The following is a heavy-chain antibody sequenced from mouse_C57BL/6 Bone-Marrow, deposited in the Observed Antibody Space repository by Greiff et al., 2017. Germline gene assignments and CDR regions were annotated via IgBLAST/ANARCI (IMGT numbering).Heavy chain of an antibody. CDR1: GFTFSDYY. V-gene: IGHV5-16*01. CDR2: INYDGSST. CDR3: AREGGDYYGSRGYYAMDY. J-gene: IGHJ4*01. D-gene: IGHD1-1*01. Sequence: EVMLVESEGGLVQPGSSMKLSCTASGFTFSDYYMAWVRQVPEKGLEWVANINYDGSSTYYLDSLKSRFIISRDNAKNILYLQMSSLKSEDTATYYCAREGGDYYGSRGYYAMDYWGQGTSVTVSS.